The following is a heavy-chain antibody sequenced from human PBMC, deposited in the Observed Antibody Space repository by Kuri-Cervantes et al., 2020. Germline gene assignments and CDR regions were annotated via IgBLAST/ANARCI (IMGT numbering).Heavy chain of an antibody. D-gene: IGHD3-10*01. V-gene: IGHV3-23*01. CDR2: ISGSGEDT. CDR3: ARDTRWFGELLFVY. J-gene: IGHJ4*02. CDR1: GFTFSRSN. Sequence: GESLKISCAASGFTFSRSNMNWVRQAPGEGLEWVSAISGSGEDTFYADSVKGRFTISRDNSNNTLYLQMGSLRAEDMAVYYCARDTRWFGELLFVYWGQGTLVTVSS.